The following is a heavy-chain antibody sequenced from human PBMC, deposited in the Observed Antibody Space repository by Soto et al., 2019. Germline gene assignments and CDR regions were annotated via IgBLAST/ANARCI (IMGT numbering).Heavy chain of an antibody. J-gene: IGHJ5*02. V-gene: IGHV4-39*01. D-gene: IGHD2-2*01. CDR2: IYYSGTT. CDR3: ARVHQQYIWFDP. CDR1: GGSISSSGYY. Sequence: SETLSLTCTVSGGSISSSGYYWGWVRQPPGQGLEWVASIYYSGTTYYNPSLKSRVTISVDASQNQFSLKLTSVTAADTAVYYCARVHQQYIWFDPWGQGTLVTVSS.